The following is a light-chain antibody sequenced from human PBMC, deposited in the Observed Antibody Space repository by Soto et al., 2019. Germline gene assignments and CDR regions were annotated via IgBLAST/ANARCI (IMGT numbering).Light chain of an antibody. CDR3: QQYESYPMT. Sequence: DSQMTQYPSTLSASIGERVTNTCRASQSISSWLAWYQQKPGKAPKLLISKASTLQSGVPPRFSGSGSGTEFTLTISSLQPDDFATYYCQQYESYPMTFGGGTKVDIK. J-gene: IGKJ4*01. CDR1: QSISSW. CDR2: KAS. V-gene: IGKV1-5*03.